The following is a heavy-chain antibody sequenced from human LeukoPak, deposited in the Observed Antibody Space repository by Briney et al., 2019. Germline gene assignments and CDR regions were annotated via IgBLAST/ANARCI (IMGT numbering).Heavy chain of an antibody. D-gene: IGHD3-3*01. CDR2: ISGSGGST. CDR1: GFTFSSYA. J-gene: IGHJ4*02. Sequence: GGSLRLSCAASGFTFSSYAMSWVRQAPGKGLEWDSAISGSGGSTYYADSVKGRFTISRDNSKNTLYLQMNSLRAEDTAVYHCAKCNYDFWSGYYPPDYWGQGTLVTVSS. V-gene: IGHV3-23*01. CDR3: AKCNYDFWSGYYPPDY.